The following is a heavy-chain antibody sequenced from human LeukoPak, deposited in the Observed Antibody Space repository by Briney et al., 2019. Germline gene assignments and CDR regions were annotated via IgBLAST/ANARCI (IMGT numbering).Heavy chain of an antibody. CDR2: IYSGGPT. Sequence: PGGSLRLSCAASGFIVTNSYMSWVRQAPGAGLEWVSSIYSGGPTYSANSVKGRFTISRDNAKNSLYLQMNSLRAEDTAVYYCARGPGGDYTHAFDIWGQGTMVTVSS. D-gene: IGHD2-21*02. J-gene: IGHJ3*02. V-gene: IGHV3-53*01. CDR1: GFIVTNSY. CDR3: ARGPGGDYTHAFDI.